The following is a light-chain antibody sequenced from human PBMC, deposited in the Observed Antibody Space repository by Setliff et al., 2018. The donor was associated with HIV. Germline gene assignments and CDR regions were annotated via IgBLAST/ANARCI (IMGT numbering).Light chain of an antibody. Sequence: QSVLTQPASVSGPPGQSITISCTGTTSDIGAFNFVSWYQQHPGKAPKLIIYEVNYRPSGVSTRFSGSKSGNTASLTISGLQAEDEAVYYCNSYRSRSTYVFGTGTKVTVL. CDR2: EVN. V-gene: IGLV2-14*01. J-gene: IGLJ1*01. CDR3: NSYRSRSTYV. CDR1: TSDIGAFNF.